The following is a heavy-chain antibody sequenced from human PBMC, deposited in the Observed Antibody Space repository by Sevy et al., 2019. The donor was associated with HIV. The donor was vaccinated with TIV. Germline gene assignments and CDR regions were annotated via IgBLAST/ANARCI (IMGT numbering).Heavy chain of an antibody. CDR3: AREGAVAGATKTNDFDY. CDR2: INHGGST. Sequence: SETLSLTCAVYGGSLSGYYWSWIREPPGKGLEWIGEINHGGSTNYNSSLKSRLTMSVDTSKNQFSLKRSSVTAADTAVYYCAREGAVAGATKTNDFDYWGQGTLVTVSS. V-gene: IGHV4-34*01. D-gene: IGHD6-19*01. CDR1: GGSLSGYY. J-gene: IGHJ4*02.